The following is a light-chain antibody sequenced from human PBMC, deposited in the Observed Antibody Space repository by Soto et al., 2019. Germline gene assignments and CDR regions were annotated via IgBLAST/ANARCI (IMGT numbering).Light chain of an antibody. V-gene: IGLV2-8*01. Sequence: QSALTQPPSASGSPGQSVTISCTGTSSDLHNYDFISWYQLYPGKAPKLMIYEVTKRPSGVPDRFSGSKSVNMAYLTVSGLQAEDEAEYYCSSFAGVNNVLFGGGTKLTVL. J-gene: IGLJ3*02. CDR2: EVT. CDR3: SSFAGVNNVL. CDR1: SSDLHNYDF.